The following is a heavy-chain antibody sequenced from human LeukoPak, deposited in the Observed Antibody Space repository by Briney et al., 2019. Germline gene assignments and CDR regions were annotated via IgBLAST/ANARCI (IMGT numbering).Heavy chain of an antibody. CDR3: AKVLSFYDSGGAFDI. Sequence: GGSLRLSCAASGFTVGNNYMTWVRQAPEKGLEWVSLIYSGGSTYYADSVKGRFTISRDNSKNTLYLQMNSLRGEDTAVYYCAKVLSFYDSGGAFDIWGQGTTVTVSS. D-gene: IGHD2/OR15-2a*01. J-gene: IGHJ3*02. CDR2: IYSGGST. CDR1: GFTVGNNY. V-gene: IGHV3-53*05.